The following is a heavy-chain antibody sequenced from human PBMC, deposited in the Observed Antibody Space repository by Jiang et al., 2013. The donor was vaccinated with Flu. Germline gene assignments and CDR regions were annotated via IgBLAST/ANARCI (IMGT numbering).Heavy chain of an antibody. V-gene: IGHV4-4*02. D-gene: IGHD3-10*01. CDR2: IYHSGST. CDR3: ARDVRGLWFGELIGGYFDY. J-gene: IGHJ4*02. CDR1: GGSISSSNW. Sequence: GLVKPSGTLSLTCAVSGGSISSSNWWSWVRQPPGKGLEWIGEIYHSGSTNYNPSLKSRVTISVDKSKNQFSLKLSSVTAADTAVYYCARDVRGLWFGELIGGYFDYWGQGTLVTVSS.